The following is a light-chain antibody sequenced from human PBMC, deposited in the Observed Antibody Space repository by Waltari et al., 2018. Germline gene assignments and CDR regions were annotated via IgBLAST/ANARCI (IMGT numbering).Light chain of an antibody. V-gene: IGKV2-24*01. CDR3: MQATQQRT. Sequence: DTVLTPTPLSLPVTRGQSASISCSSSQSLLHSDGNTYLSWLHKRPGHPPRLLMYKISNRFSGVPDRFSGSGAGTYFTLKISAVEAEDVGVYYCMQATQQRTLGQGTRVEIK. CDR2: KIS. CDR1: QSLLHSDGNTY. J-gene: IGKJ1*01.